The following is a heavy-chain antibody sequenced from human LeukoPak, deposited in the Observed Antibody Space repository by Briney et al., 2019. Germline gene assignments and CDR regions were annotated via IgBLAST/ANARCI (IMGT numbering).Heavy chain of an antibody. J-gene: IGHJ4*02. CDR3: AKDIGAVAADAIDY. CDR2: ISWNSGSI. D-gene: IGHD6-19*01. CDR1: AFTFDDYA. V-gene: IGHV3-9*01. Sequence: PGRSLRLSCAASAFTFDDYAMHWVRQAPGKGLEWVSGISWNSGSIGYADSVKGRFTISRDNAKNSLYLQMNSLRAEDTALYYCAKDIGAVAADAIDYWGQGTLVTVSS.